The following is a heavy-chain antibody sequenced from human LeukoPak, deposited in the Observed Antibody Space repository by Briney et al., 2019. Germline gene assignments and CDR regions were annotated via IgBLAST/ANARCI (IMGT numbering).Heavy chain of an antibody. CDR1: GFTFSRYA. D-gene: IGHD1-1*01. CDR2: ISGGGDNT. CDR3: AKPVDGASVQRYFQH. V-gene: IGHV3-23*01. Sequence: GGSLRLSCAASGFTFSRYAMSWDRQAPGKGLEWVSAISGGGDNTYYADSVRGRFTISRDNSKNTLFLQMNSLRAEDTAIYYCAKPVDGASVQRYFQHWGQGTLVTVSS. J-gene: IGHJ1*01.